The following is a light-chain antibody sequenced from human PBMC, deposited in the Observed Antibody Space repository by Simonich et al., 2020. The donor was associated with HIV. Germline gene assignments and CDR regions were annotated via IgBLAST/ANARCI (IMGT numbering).Light chain of an antibody. CDR3: QQYGSLLT. J-gene: IGKJ4*01. Sequence: EIVLTQSPGTLSLSPGERATLSCRASQSVSSSYLAWYQQKPGQAPRLLIDGASSRANGIPDRFSGSGSGTDFTLTISRLEPEDFAVYYCQQYGSLLTFGGGTKVEIK. CDR2: GAS. V-gene: IGKV3-20*01. CDR1: QSVSSSY.